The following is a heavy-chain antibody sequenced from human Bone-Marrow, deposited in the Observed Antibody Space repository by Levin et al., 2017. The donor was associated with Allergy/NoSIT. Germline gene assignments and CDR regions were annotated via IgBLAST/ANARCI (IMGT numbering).Heavy chain of an antibody. D-gene: IGHD6-13*01. CDR2: INAGNDNT. J-gene: IGHJ4*02. CDR1: GYTFTSYG. V-gene: IGHV1-3*01. CDR3: AREINRGSSWYDY. Sequence: GGSLRLSCKASGYTFTSYGIHWVRQAPGQRLEWMGWINAGNDNTKYSQKFQGRGTITRDTSASTAYMELSSLGSEDTAVYYCAREINRGSSWYDYWGQGTLVTVSS.